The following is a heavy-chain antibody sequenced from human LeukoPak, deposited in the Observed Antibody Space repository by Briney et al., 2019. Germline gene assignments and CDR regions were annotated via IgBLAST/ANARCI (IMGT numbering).Heavy chain of an antibody. CDR2: IRSKAYGGTT. CDR1: GFTFGDYA. D-gene: IGHD2-8*01. V-gene: IGHV3-49*03. Sequence: PGRSLRLSCTASGFTFGDYAMSWFRQAPGKGLEWVGFIRSKAYGGTTEYAASVKGRFTISRDDSKSIAYLQMNSLKTEDTAVYYCTRVLGYCTDGVCYMPDYWGQGTLVTVSS. CDR3: TRVLGYCTDGVCYMPDY. J-gene: IGHJ4*02.